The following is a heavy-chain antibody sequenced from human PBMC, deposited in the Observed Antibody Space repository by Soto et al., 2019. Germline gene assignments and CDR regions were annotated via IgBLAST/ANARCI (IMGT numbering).Heavy chain of an antibody. J-gene: IGHJ5*02. V-gene: IGHV3-30*14. CDR2: ISYDGSNK. CDR3: ARDLGSRGPFDP. D-gene: IGHD3-10*01. CDR1: GFTFSSYA. Sequence: PGGSLILSCAASGFTFSSYAMHWVRQAPGKGLEWVAVISYDGSNKYYADSVKGRFTISRDNSKNTLYLQMNSLRAEDTAVYYCARDLGSRGPFDPWGQGTLVTVSS.